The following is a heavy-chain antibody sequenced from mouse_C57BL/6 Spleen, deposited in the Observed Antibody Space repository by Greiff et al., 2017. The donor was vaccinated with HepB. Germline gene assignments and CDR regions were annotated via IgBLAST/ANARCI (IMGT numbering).Heavy chain of an antibody. Sequence: VKLVESGAELVKPGASVKISCKASGYAFSSYWMNWVKQRPGKGLEWIGQIYPGDGDTNYNGKFKGKATLTADKSSSTAYMQLSSLTSEDSAVYFCARSRGDYDWFAYWGQGTLVTVSA. CDR2: IYPGDGDT. J-gene: IGHJ3*01. CDR3: ARSRGDYDWFAY. D-gene: IGHD2-4*01. CDR1: GYAFSSYW. V-gene: IGHV1-80*01.